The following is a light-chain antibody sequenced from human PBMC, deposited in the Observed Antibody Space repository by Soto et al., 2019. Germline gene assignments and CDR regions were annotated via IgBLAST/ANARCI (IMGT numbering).Light chain of an antibody. V-gene: IGLV2-23*02. CDR2: EVS. Sequence: QSALTQPASVSGSPGQSITISCSGTSSDVGSYNLVSWYQQHPGKAPKLMIYEVSKRTSGVSNRFSGSKSGNTASLTISGLHAEDEADYYCCSYAGSSPYVFGTGTKVTVL. CDR3: CSYAGSSPYV. CDR1: SSDVGSYNL. J-gene: IGLJ1*01.